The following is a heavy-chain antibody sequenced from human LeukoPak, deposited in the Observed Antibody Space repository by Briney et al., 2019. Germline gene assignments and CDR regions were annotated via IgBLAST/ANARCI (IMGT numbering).Heavy chain of an antibody. J-gene: IGHJ6*03. Sequence: GASVKVSCKASGYTFTSYAMNWVRQAPGQGLEWMGWINTNTGNPTYAQGFTGRFVFSLDTSVSTAYLQISSLKAEDTAVYYCARDQSSSWSNYYYIDVWGKGTTVTVSS. CDR1: GYTFTSYA. D-gene: IGHD6-13*01. CDR3: ARDQSSSWSNYYYIDV. CDR2: INTNTGNP. V-gene: IGHV7-4-1*02.